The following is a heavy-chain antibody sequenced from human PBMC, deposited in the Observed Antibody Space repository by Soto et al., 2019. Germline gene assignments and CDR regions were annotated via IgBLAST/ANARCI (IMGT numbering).Heavy chain of an antibody. CDR2: VSGGSGVT. CDR1: GFSFSTYG. CDR3: AKWNGYGDY. V-gene: IGHV3-23*01. J-gene: IGHJ4*02. D-gene: IGHD1-1*01. Sequence: EVQLLESGGGLVQHGGSLRLSCSVSGFSFSTYGLTWVRQAPGKGLEWVSGVSGGSGVTHSADSVKGRFTITGDNSKNSVYLHMNRLRDEDTAVYYCAKWNGYGDYRGQGTLLTVSS.